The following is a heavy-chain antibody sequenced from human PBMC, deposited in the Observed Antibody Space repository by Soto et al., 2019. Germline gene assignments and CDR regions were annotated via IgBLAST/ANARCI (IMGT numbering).Heavy chain of an antibody. J-gene: IGHJ6*02. CDR2: ISAYNGNT. V-gene: IGHV1-18*01. CDR3: ARGYYDSSGYLPPDYYYHGMDV. Sequence: QVQLVQSGAEVKKPGASVKVSCKASGYTFTSYGISWVRQAPGQGLEWMGWISAYNGNTNYAQKLQXXXSRPTDTSPSXXYXEXXSQRADDTAVYYCARGYYDSSGYLPPDYYYHGMDVWGQGTTVTVSS. D-gene: IGHD3-22*01. CDR1: GYTFTSYG.